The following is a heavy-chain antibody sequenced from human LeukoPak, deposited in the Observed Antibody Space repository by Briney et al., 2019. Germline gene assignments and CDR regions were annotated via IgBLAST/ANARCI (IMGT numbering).Heavy chain of an antibody. CDR1: GYSISSGYY. Sequence: SETLSLTCTVSGYSISSGYYWGWIRQPPGKGLEWIGSVYHSGSTYYNPSLKSRVTISVDTSKNQFSLKLSSVTAADTAVYYCASPGGIAAAGKEGLDYWGQGTLVTVSS. D-gene: IGHD6-13*01. V-gene: IGHV4-38-2*02. CDR2: VYHSGST. CDR3: ASPGGIAAAGKEGLDY. J-gene: IGHJ4*02.